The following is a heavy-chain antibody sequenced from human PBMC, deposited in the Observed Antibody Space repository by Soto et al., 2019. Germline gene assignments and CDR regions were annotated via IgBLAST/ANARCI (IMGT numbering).Heavy chain of an antibody. J-gene: IGHJ4*02. CDR2: IKQDGSEK. CDR1: GFTFSIYW. Sequence: PGGSLRLSCAASGFTFSIYWMSWFRQAPGKGLEWVANIKQDGSEKYYVDSVKGRFTISRDNAKNSLYLQMNSLRAEDTAVYYCARVLTGYYNVLGYFDYWGQGTLVTVSS. CDR3: ARVLTGYYNVLGYFDY. V-gene: IGHV3-7*01. D-gene: IGHD3-9*01.